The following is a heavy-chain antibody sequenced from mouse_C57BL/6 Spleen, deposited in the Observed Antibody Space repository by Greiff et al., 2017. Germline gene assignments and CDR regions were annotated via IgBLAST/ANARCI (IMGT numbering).Heavy chain of an antibody. D-gene: IGHD2-1*01. CDR3: ARIPIYYGNHYWYCDV. J-gene: IGHJ1*03. Sequence: QVQLQQPGAELVKPGASVKMSCKASGYTFTSYWITWVKQRPGQGLEWIGDIYPGSGSTNYNEKFKSKATLTVDTSSSTAYMQLSSLTSEDSAVYYCARIPIYYGNHYWYCDVWGTGTTVTVSS. V-gene: IGHV1-55*01. CDR2: IYPGSGST. CDR1: GYTFTSYW.